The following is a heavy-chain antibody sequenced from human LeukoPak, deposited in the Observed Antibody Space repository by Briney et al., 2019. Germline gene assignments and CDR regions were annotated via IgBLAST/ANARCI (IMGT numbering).Heavy chain of an antibody. D-gene: IGHD3-3*01. J-gene: IGHJ5*02. CDR2: IYYNGIS. CDR1: GGSISGYY. CDR3: ASSLEWLLKFDP. V-gene: IGHV4-59*01. Sequence: SETLSLTCTASGGSISGYYWSWIRQPPGKGLEWIAYIYYNGISNYNPSLKSRVIISVDSSKNQFSLKLTSVTAADTAVYYCASSLEWLLKFDPWGQGTLVTVSS.